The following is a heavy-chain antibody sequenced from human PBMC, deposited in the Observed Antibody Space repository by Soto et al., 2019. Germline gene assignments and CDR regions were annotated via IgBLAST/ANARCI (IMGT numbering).Heavy chain of an antibody. V-gene: IGHV4-59*08. CDR2: ISNIGFT. D-gene: IGHD5-12*01. J-gene: IGHJ6*02. Sequence: PSKTPSLTCTVPGGFIRSITNHFSNYYCSLIRLSPGKGLEWIGYISNIGFTRYNPSLKSRVSISVDTSKNQFSLKLTSVTAADTAVYYCARQEVIGATTHYYYYYGMDVWCQATTVS. CDR1: GGFIRSITNHFSNYY. CDR3: ARQEVIGATTHYYYYYGMDV.